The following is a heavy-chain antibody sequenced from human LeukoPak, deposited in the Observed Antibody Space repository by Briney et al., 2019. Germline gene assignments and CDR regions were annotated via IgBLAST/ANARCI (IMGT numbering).Heavy chain of an antibody. V-gene: IGHV4-34*01. J-gene: IGHJ4*02. Sequence: KPSETPSLTCAVYGGSFSDFYWSLVRQPPREGLEWVGEVSHSGDTNYNPSLKSRVTISLGAAKNQFSLNLSSVTAADTAVYYCARGSNSVAYWGQGTLVTVSS. CDR1: GGSFSDFY. D-gene: IGHD4-23*01. CDR2: VSHSGDT. CDR3: ARGSNSVAY.